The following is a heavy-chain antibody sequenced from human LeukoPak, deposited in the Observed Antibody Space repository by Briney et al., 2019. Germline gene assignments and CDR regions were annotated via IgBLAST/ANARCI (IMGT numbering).Heavy chain of an antibody. D-gene: IGHD3-9*01. Sequence: SSETLSLTCAVYGGSFSGYYWSWIRQPPGKGLEWIGSIYYSGSTYYNPSLKSRVTISVDTSKNQFSLKLSSVTAADTAVYYCARLILTGSKRGIDYWGQGTLVTVSS. J-gene: IGHJ4*02. CDR1: GGSFSGYY. CDR3: ARLILTGSKRGIDY. V-gene: IGHV4-34*01. CDR2: IYYSGST.